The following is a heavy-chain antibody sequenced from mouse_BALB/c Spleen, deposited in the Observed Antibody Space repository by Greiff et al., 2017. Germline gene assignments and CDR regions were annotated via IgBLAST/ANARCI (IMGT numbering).Heavy chain of an antibody. V-gene: IGHV5-4*02. CDR1: GFTFSDYY. CDR2: ISDGGSYT. CDR3: ARANWDVGYFDV. J-gene: IGHJ1*01. Sequence: EVKLVESGGGLVKPGGSLKLSCAASGFTFSDYYMYWVRQTPEKRLEWVATISDGGSYTYYPDSVKGRFTISRDNAKNNLYLQMSSLKSEDTAMYYCARANWDVGYFDVWGAGTTVTVSS. D-gene: IGHD4-1*01.